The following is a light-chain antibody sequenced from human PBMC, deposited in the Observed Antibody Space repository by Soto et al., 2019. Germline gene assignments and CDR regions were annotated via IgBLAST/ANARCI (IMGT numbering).Light chain of an antibody. J-gene: IGKJ4*01. CDR1: QSVSSTF. Sequence: EIVLTQFPATLSLSPGERATISCWASQSVSSTFLGWYQQKPGQAPRLLTYGPSNRASGIPDRFSGSGSGTDFTLTIRRLEPEDFAVYYCQQYGSSPLTFGGGTKIEIK. V-gene: IGKV3-20*01. CDR2: GPS. CDR3: QQYGSSPLT.